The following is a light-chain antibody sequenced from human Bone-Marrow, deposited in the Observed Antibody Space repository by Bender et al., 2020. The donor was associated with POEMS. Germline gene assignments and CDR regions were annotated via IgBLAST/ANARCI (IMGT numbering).Light chain of an antibody. J-gene: IGLJ1*01. CDR2: DVT. Sequence: HSALTQPSSVSGSPGQSVTISCTGTNSDVGGYNYVSWFLQHPGKAPRLMIYDVTKRPSGVPDRFSGYKSGNTASLTISGLQAEDEADYYCSSSTRSSTLYVFGSGTKVTV. CDR1: NSDVGGYNY. V-gene: IGLV2-11*01. CDR3: SSSTRSSTLYV.